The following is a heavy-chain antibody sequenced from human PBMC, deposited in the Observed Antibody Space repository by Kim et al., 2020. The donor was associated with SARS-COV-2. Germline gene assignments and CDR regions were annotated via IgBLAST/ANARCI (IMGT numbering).Heavy chain of an antibody. CDR1: GFTFSSYE. V-gene: IGHV3-48*03. CDR3: ARESVSGSVLLLSYGMDV. Sequence: GGSLRLSCAASGFTFSSYEMNWVRQAPGKGLEWVSYISSSGSTIYYADSVKGRFTISRDNAKNSLYLQMNSLRAEDTAVYYCARESVSGSVLLLSYGMDVWGHETTVTASS. J-gene: IGHJ6*02. CDR2: ISSSGSTI. D-gene: IGHD3-3*01.